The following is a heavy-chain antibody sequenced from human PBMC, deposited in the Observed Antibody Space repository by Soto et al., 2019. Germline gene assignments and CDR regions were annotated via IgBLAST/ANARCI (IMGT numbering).Heavy chain of an antibody. CDR1: GYTFTGYY. D-gene: IGHD6-19*01. V-gene: IGHV1-2*02. CDR3: ARSRIAVAGRAKSQYNWFDP. J-gene: IGHJ5*02. CDR2: INPNSGGT. Sequence: QVPLVQSGAEVKKPGASVKVSCKASGYTFTGYYMHWVRQAPGQGLEWMGWINPNSGGTNYAQKFQGRVTMTRDTSISTAYMELSRLRSDDTAVYYCARSRIAVAGRAKSQYNWFDPWGQGTLVTVSS.